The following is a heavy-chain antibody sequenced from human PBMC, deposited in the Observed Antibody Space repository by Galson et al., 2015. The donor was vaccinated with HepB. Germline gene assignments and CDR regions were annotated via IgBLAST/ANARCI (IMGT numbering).Heavy chain of an antibody. Sequence: ETLSLTCTVSGGSISSYYWSWIRQPPGKGLEWIGYIYYSGSTNYNPSLKSRVTISVDTSKNQFSLKLSSVTAADTAVYYCARDLFRDPGFGEHTPSGWFDPWGQGTLVTVSS. CDR3: ARDLFRDPGFGEHTPSGWFDP. CDR2: IYYSGST. D-gene: IGHD3-10*01. CDR1: GGSISSYY. J-gene: IGHJ5*02. V-gene: IGHV4-59*01.